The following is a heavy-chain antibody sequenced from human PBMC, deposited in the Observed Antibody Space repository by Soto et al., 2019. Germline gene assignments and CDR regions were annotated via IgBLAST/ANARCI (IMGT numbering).Heavy chain of an antibody. D-gene: IGHD6-13*01. CDR3: LVASAAY. Sequence: PGGSLRLSCAASGFTVSNNYMSWVRQAPGKGLEYVSVIYSGGGTYYADSVKGRFTISRDNSQNTVYLQMSSLTTADTAGYYCLVASAAYWGQGTQVTVSS. J-gene: IGHJ4*02. V-gene: IGHV3-66*01. CDR2: IYSGGGT. CDR1: GFTVSNNY.